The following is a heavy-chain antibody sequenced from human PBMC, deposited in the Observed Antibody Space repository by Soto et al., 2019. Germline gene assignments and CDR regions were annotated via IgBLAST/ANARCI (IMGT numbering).Heavy chain of an antibody. J-gene: IGHJ4*02. CDR2: IYYSGST. V-gene: IGHV4-61*01. D-gene: IGHD5-18*01. CDR1: GGSVSSGSYY. CDR3: ARAKEGYSYGHDY. Sequence: PSETLSLTCTVSGGSVSSGSYYWSWIRQPPGKGLEWIGYIYYSGSTNYNPSLKSRVTISVDTSKNQFSLKLSSVTAADTAVYYCARAKEGYSYGHDYWGQGTLVTVSS.